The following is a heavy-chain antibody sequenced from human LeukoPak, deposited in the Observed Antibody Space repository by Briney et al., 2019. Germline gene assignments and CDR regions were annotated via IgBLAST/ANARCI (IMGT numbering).Heavy chain of an antibody. J-gene: IGHJ4*02. V-gene: IGHV5-51*01. CDR2: IYPGDSDT. Sequence: GESLKISCKGSGYSFTSYWIGWVRQMPGKGLEWMGIIYPGDSDTRYSPSFQGQFTISADKSISTAYLQWSSLKASDTAMYYCARGLGYCSSTSCYWYPYWGQGTLVTVSS. CDR3: ARGLGYCSSTSCYWYPY. CDR1: GYSFTSYW. D-gene: IGHD2-2*01.